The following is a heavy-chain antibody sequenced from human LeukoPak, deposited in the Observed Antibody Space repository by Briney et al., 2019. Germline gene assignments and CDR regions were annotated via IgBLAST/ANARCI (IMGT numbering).Heavy chain of an antibody. J-gene: IGHJ4*02. D-gene: IGHD6-19*01. CDR3: ASSSGWPRSVDY. Sequence: SETLSLTCTVSGGSISSYYWSWIRQPPGKGLEWIGNIFYTGTTKYNPSLKSRVTISVDTSKNQFSLKLSSVTAADTAVYYCASSSGWPRSVDYWGQGTLVTASS. V-gene: IGHV4-59*01. CDR1: GGSISSYY. CDR2: IFYTGTT.